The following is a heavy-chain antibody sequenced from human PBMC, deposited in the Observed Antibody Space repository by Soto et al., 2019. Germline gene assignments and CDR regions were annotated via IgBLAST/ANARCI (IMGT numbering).Heavy chain of an antibody. J-gene: IGHJ6*02. Sequence: QAHLQQWGAGLLKPSETLSLTCAVYGGSFSGYYWSWIRQPPGKGLEWIGEINHSGSTNYNPSLKSRVTISVDTSKNQFSLKLSSVTAADTAVYYCARLRFLEWLGNYYYYYGMDVWGQGTTVTVSS. CDR1: GGSFSGYY. CDR2: INHSGST. D-gene: IGHD3-3*01. CDR3: ARLRFLEWLGNYYYYYGMDV. V-gene: IGHV4-34*02.